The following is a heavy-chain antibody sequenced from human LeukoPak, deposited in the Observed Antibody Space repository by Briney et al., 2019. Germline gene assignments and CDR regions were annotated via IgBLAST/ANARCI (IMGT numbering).Heavy chain of an antibody. D-gene: IGHD3-10*01. CDR1: GFAFISYG. CDR3: AKVGPRFGRHWYFDL. V-gene: IGHV3-30*18. J-gene: IGHJ2*01. CDR2: ISYDGDSE. Sequence: PGGSLRLSCAASGFAFISYGMHWVRQAPGKGLEWVALISYDGDSEEYADSVKGRFTISRDNSKTTVYLQTNSLRPEDTAVYYCAKVGPRFGRHWYFDLWGRGTLVTVSS.